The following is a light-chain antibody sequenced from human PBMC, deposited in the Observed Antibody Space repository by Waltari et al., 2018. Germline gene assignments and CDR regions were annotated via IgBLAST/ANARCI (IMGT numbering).Light chain of an antibody. CDR2: AAS. V-gene: IGKV1-39*01. CDR1: QTISRY. Sequence: DIQMTQSPSSLSASVGDRVTITCRASQTISRYLNGYQQKPGKAPNLLIYAASSLQSGVPSRFSGSGSGRDFTLIITSLQPEDFATYYCQESYSFTRTFGQGTKVEIK. J-gene: IGKJ1*01. CDR3: QESYSFTRT.